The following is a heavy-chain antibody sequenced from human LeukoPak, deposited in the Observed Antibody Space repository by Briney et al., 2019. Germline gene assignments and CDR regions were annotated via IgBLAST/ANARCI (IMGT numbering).Heavy chain of an antibody. CDR3: AKEGYSGYGTADH. V-gene: IGHV3-30*02. Sequence: GGSLRLSCAASGFTFSSYGMDWVRQAPGKGLEWVAFIFFDGSNQYYADSVKGRFTISRDNSRSTLYLQMNSLRPEDTAVYYCAKEGYSGYGTADHWGQGTLVTVSS. CDR2: IFFDGSNQ. J-gene: IGHJ4*02. CDR1: GFTFSSYG. D-gene: IGHD5-12*01.